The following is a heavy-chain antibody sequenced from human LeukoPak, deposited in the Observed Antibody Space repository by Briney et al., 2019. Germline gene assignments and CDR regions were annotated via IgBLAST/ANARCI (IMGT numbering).Heavy chain of an antibody. V-gene: IGHV1-2*02. CDR2: INPNSGGT. CDR3: AKGPPEYCSGGSCHSGRNWIDP. J-gene: IGHJ5*02. D-gene: IGHD2-15*01. CDR1: GYTFTGYY. Sequence: ASVKVSCKASGYTFTGYYMHWVRQAPGQGLEWMGWINPNSGGTNYAQKFQGRVTMTRDTSISTAYMALSRLRSDDTAVYYCAKGPPEYCSGGSCHSGRNWIDPWGQGTLVTVSS.